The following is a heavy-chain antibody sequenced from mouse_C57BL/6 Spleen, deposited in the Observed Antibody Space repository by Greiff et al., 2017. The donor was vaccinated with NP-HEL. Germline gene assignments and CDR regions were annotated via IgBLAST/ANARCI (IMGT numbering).Heavy chain of an antibody. CDR2: IDPSDSYT. CDR1: GYTFTSYW. J-gene: IGHJ3*01. D-gene: IGHD2-2*01. CDR3: ARGRMVTTGGFAY. V-gene: IGHV1-59*01. Sequence: VQLQQPGAELVRPGTSVKLSCKASGYTFTSYWMHWVKQRPGQGLEWIGVIDPSDSYTNYNQKFKGKATLTVDTSSSTAYMQLSSLTSEDSAVYYCARGRMVTTGGFAYWGQGTLVTVSA.